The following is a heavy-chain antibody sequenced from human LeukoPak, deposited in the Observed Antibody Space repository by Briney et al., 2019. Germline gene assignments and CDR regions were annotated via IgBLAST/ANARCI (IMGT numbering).Heavy chain of an antibody. Sequence: SETLSLTCTVSGGAIRSSGYYWGWIRQPPGKGLEWIGSISNSGITYYNPSLKSRVTISVDTSKNQFSLKLSSVTAADTAVYYCAREGRNFKEAFDIWGQGTMVTVSS. CDR3: AREGRNFKEAFDI. J-gene: IGHJ3*02. CDR1: GGAIRSSGYY. CDR2: ISNSGIT. D-gene: IGHD1-14*01. V-gene: IGHV4-39*07.